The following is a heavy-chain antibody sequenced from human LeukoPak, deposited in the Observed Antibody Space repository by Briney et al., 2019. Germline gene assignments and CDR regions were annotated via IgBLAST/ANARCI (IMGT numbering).Heavy chain of an antibody. Sequence: ASVKVSCKASGYTFTGYYMHWVRQAPGQGLEWMGWINPNSGGTNYAQKFQGRVTMTRDTSISTAYTELSRLRSDDTAVYYCARQYYDFWSGYYYYYYMDVWGKGTTVTVSS. D-gene: IGHD3-3*01. CDR1: GYTFTGYY. V-gene: IGHV1-2*02. CDR2: INPNSGGT. J-gene: IGHJ6*03. CDR3: ARQYYDFWSGYYYYYYMDV.